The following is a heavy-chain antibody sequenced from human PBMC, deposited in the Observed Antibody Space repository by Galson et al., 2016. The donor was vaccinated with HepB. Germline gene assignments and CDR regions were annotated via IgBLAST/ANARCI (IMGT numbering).Heavy chain of an antibody. V-gene: IGHV3-23*01. CDR3: VQGSTAPAV. D-gene: IGHD1-26*01. J-gene: IGHJ6*04. Sequence: SLRLSCAASGFTFNNYGMTWVRQAPGKGREVVSSIRRSGDSTDYADSVKGRFTISRDNSKNTLSLQMNSLRAEDTAVYYCVQGSTAPAVWGRGTTVTVSS. CDR1: GFTFNNYG. CDR2: IRRSGDST.